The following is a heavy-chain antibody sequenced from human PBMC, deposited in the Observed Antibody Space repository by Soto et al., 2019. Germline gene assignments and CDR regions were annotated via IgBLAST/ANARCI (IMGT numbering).Heavy chain of an antibody. CDR1: GFALSTYE. V-gene: IGHV3-48*03. J-gene: IGHJ4*02. CDR2: ISVSGNIR. CDR3: VRDKQRAASAASLDY. Sequence: EMQLAESGGGLVQPGGSLRLSCNASGFALSTYEIHWVRQAPGKGLEWISYISVSGNIRKYADSVDGRFSISRDNVAKLNPLHLKSLGADDPAFYYFVRDKQRAASAASLDYWGQGTLVIVSS. D-gene: IGHD2-2*01.